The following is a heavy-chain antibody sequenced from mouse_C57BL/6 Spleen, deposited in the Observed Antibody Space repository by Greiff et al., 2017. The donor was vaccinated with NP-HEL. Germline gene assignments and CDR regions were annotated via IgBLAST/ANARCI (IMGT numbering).Heavy chain of an antibody. Sequence: VKLMESGPGLVAPSQSLSITCTVSGFSLTSYAISWVRQPPGKGLEWLGVIWTGGGTNYNSALKSRLSISKDNSKSQVFLKMNSLQTDDTARYYCARRVTAQATNAMDYWGQGTSVTVSS. V-gene: IGHV2-9-1*01. J-gene: IGHJ4*01. CDR2: IWTGGGT. CDR3: ARRVTAQATNAMDY. D-gene: IGHD3-2*02. CDR1: GFSLTSYA.